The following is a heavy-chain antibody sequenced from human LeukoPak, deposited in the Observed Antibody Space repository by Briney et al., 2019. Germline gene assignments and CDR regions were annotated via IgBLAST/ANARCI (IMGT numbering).Heavy chain of an antibody. CDR3: ARGSSSLNYYYYYGMDV. CDR2: MNPNSGNT. J-gene: IGHJ6*02. CDR1: GYSFTSYD. Sequence: GSVQFSCKAAGYSFTSYDSNWGRRATGQGGEWMGWMNPNSGNTGYAQNFQGRVTMTRNTSISTAYLQLSSLRSEDTAVYYCARGSSSLNYYYYYGMDVWGQGPTVTVSS. V-gene: IGHV1-8*01. D-gene: IGHD2-2*01.